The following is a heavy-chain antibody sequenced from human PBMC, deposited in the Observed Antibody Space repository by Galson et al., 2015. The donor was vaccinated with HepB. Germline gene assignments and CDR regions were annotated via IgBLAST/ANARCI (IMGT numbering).Heavy chain of an antibody. Sequence: SETLSLTCSVSGASISNSRYYWAWIRQPPGKALEWIGNVYYTGNNYYNPSLKSRATISVDTSKNHFSLNLTSVTGADTAVYYCARLLQLGLNWWFGPWGQGTLVTVSS. V-gene: IGHV4-39*02. CDR3: ARLLQLGLNWWFGP. CDR1: GASISNSRYY. D-gene: IGHD5-12*01. J-gene: IGHJ5*02. CDR2: VYYTGNN.